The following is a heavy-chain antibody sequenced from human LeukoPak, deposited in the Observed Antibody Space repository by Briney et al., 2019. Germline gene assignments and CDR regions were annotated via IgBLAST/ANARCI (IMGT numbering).Heavy chain of an antibody. J-gene: IGHJ4*02. CDR3: ATLYSSGWYEVNY. D-gene: IGHD6-19*01. CDR2: IIPIFGTA. Sequence: GASVKVSCKASGGTFSSYAISWVRQAPGQGLEWMGGIIPIFGTANYAQKFQGRVTITADESTSTAYMELSSLRSEDTAVYYCATLYSSGWYEVNYWGQGTLVTVSS. V-gene: IGHV1-69*13. CDR1: GGTFSSYA.